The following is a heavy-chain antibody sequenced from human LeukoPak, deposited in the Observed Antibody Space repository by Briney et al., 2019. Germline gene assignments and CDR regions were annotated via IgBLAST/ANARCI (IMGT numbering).Heavy chain of an antibody. CDR2: MNQDGSEK. CDR1: GFTFGRYW. J-gene: IGHJ6*03. V-gene: IGHV3-7*01. CDR3: AGPSDSYGGSWYSYYYMDV. Sequence: GGSLRLSCAASGFTFGRYWMNWVRQAPEKGLEWVANMNQDGSEKYYVDSVKGRFTISRDNAKISLYLQMNSLRAEDTAVYYCAGPSDSYGGSWYSYYYMDVWGKGTRVTVSS. D-gene: IGHD2-15*01.